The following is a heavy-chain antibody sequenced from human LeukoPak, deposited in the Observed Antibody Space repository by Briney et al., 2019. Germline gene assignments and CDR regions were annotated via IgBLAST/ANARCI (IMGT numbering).Heavy chain of an antibody. D-gene: IGHD6-13*01. CDR2: ISYDGSNK. Sequence: GGSLRLSCAASGFTFSSYAMHWVRQAPGKGLEWVAVISYDGSNKYYADSVKGRFTISRDNSKNTLYLQMNSLRAEDTAVYYCARGTAAAKIDYWGQGTLVTVSS. CDR1: GFTFSSYA. J-gene: IGHJ4*02. CDR3: ARGTAAAKIDY. V-gene: IGHV3-30*04.